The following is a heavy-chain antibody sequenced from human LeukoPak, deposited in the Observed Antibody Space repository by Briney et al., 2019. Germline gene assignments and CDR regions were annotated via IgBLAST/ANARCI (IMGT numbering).Heavy chain of an antibody. Sequence: SETLSLTCTVSGGSVSRGSYYWSWIRQPPGKGLEWIGYIYYSGSTNYNPSLKSRVTISVDTSKNQFSLKLSSVTAADTAVYYCARDQGLAHSYWYFDLWGRGTLVTVSS. CDR2: IYYSGST. J-gene: IGHJ2*01. V-gene: IGHV4-61*01. CDR3: ARDQGLAHSYWYFDL. CDR1: GGSVSRGSYY.